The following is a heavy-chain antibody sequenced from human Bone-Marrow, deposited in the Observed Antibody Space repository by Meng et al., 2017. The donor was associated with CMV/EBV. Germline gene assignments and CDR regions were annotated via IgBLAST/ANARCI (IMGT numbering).Heavy chain of an antibody. J-gene: IGHJ5*02. V-gene: IGHV4-39*07. CDR2: IYYSGST. CDR1: GGSISSSSYY. CDR3: AREDIVVVPAALKGYNWFDP. D-gene: IGHD2-2*01. Sequence: SETLSLTCTVSGGSISSSSYYWGWIRQPPGKGLEWIGSIYYSGSTYYNPSLKSRVTISVDTSKNQFSLKLSSVTAADTAVYYCAREDIVVVPAALKGYNWFDPWGQGTRVTVYS.